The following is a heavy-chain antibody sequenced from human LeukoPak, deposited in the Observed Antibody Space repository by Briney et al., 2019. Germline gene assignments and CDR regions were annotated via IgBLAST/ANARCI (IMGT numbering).Heavy chain of an antibody. V-gene: IGHV4-34*01. CDR2: INHSRST. CDR3: ARLLHPQSTSWFIDY. Sequence: PSETLSLTCAVYGGSFSGYYWSWLRQPPGKGLEWIGEINHSRSTNYNPSLKSRLTISVDTSKNQFSLTLSSVTAADTAVYYCARLLHPQSTSWFIDYWGQGALVTVSS. CDR1: GGSFSGYY. J-gene: IGHJ4*02. D-gene: IGHD6-13*01.